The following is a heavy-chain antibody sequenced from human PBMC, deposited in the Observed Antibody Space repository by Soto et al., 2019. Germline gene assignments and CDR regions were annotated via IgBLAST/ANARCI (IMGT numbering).Heavy chain of an antibody. D-gene: IGHD4-17*01. J-gene: IGHJ6*03. Sequence: PSETLSLTCTVSGGSISSGGYYWSWIRQHPGKGLEWIGYIYYSGSTYYNPSLKSRVTISVDTSKNQFSLKLSSVTAADTAVYYCALTTLAFRNYYYYMDVWGKGTTVTVSS. V-gene: IGHV4-31*03. CDR3: ALTTLAFRNYYYYMDV. CDR1: GGSISSGGYY. CDR2: IYYSGST.